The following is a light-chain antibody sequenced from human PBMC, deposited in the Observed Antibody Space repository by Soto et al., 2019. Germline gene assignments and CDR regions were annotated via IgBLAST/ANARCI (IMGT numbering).Light chain of an antibody. CDR2: DVN. J-gene: IGLJ2*01. CDR1: SSDVGRYNF. Sequence: QSVLTQPASVSGSPGQSITISSTGTSSDVGRYNFVSGYQHHPGKAPKLMIYDVNNRPSGVSNRFSGSKSGNTASLTISGLQAEDEADYYCSSYASNRDVLFGGGNQVTV. V-gene: IGLV2-14*03. CDR3: SSYASNRDVL.